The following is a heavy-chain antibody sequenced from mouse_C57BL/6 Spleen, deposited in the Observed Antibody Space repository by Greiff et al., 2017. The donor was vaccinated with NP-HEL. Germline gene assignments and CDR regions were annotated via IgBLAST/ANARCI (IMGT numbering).Heavy chain of an antibody. CDR1: GFTFSSYA. J-gene: IGHJ2*01. Sequence: EVKLVESGGGLVKPGGSLKLSCAASGFTFSSYAMSWVRQTPEKRLEWVATISDGGSYTYYPDNVKGRFTISRDNAKNNLYLQMSHLKSEDTAMYYCAREKGYFDYWGQGTTLTVSS. CDR3: AREKGYFDY. CDR2: ISDGGSYT. V-gene: IGHV5-4*01.